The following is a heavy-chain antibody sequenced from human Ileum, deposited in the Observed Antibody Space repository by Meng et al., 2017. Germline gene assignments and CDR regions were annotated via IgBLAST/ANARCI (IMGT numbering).Heavy chain of an antibody. V-gene: IGHV6-1*01. CDR2: TKLRSKWYS. CDR3: ASGSGSLDY. Sequence: QVKPHQVGPGLGKPSSPLSLPCAVSGGSVFSNIAAWNWIRQSPLRGLEGLGRTKLRSKWYSEDAVSVKSRISITPDTSKNQFSLQMNSVTPEDTAVYYCASGSGSLDYWGPGTLVTVSS. D-gene: IGHD3-3*01. CDR1: GGSVFSNIAA. J-gene: IGHJ4*02.